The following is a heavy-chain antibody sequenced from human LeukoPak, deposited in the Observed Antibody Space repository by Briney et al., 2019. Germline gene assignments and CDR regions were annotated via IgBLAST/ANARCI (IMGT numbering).Heavy chain of an antibody. CDR1: GFTFSSYA. Sequence: GGSLRLSCAASGFTFSSYAMSWVRQAPGKGLEWVSAISADGGDTYYADSVKGRFTISRDNSKNTLDLHMSSLRAEDTAIYYCANWQSGSRVFFDYWGQGTLVTVSS. CDR2: ISADGGDT. V-gene: IGHV3-23*01. D-gene: IGHD1-26*01. J-gene: IGHJ4*02. CDR3: ANWQSGSRVFFDY.